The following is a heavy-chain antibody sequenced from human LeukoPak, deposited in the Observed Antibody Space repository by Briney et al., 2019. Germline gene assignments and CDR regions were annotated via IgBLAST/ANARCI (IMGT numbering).Heavy chain of an antibody. J-gene: IGHJ4*02. CDR1: GYTFTGYY. Sequence: ASVKVSCKASGYTFTGYYMHWVRQAPGQGLGWMGRINPNSGGTNYAQEFQGRVTMTRDTSISTAYMELSRLRSDDTAVYYCARVRVDTAMVAFDYWGQGTLVTVSS. D-gene: IGHD5-18*01. V-gene: IGHV1-2*06. CDR2: INPNSGGT. CDR3: ARVRVDTAMVAFDY.